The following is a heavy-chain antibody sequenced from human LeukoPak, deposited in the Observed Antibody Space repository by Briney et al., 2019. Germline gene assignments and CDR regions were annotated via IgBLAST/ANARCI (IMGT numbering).Heavy chain of an antibody. V-gene: IGHV3-53*01. CDR3: ARGTVTAPDY. CDR1: GFTVSATY. Sequence: PGGSLRLSCAASGFTVSATYTNWVRQAPGKGLEWVSIMYTGGNTYYADSVKGRFTISRDISKNTLYLQMNSLRAEDTAVYYCARGTVTAPDYWGQGTLVTVSS. CDR2: MYTGGNT. J-gene: IGHJ4*02. D-gene: IGHD4-17*01.